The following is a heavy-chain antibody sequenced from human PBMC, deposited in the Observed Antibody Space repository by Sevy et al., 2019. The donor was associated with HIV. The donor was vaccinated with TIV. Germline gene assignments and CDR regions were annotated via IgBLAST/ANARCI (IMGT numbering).Heavy chain of an antibody. CDR3: VTGPPDGSYDYFDY. Sequence: GGSLRLSCAASGFTFSSYSMNWVRQAPGKGLEWVSAISGLSNYIYYAESLKGRFIISRDNAKNTMYLQMNSLRAGDTAVYYCVTGPPDGSYDYFDYWGQGTLVTVSS. CDR1: GFTFSSYS. CDR2: ISGLSNYI. V-gene: IGHV3-21*06. D-gene: IGHD1-26*01. J-gene: IGHJ4*02.